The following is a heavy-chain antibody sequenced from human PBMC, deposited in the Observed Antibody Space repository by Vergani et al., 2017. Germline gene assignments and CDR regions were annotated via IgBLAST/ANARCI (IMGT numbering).Heavy chain of an antibody. J-gene: IGHJ4*02. D-gene: IGHD5-12*01. V-gene: IGHV4-38-2*01. CDR3: ARLSWLRFRTGNYFEY. CDR2: IFHSGLT. CDR1: GYSISSGLY. Sequence: QVQLQESGPGLVKPSETLSLSCAVSGYSISSGLYWGWIRQPPGKGLEWIGSIFHSGLTYYNPSLKSRVTISVDTSKNQFFLKLNSVTAADTAVYYCARLSWLRFRTGNYFEYWGQGNLSPSLQ.